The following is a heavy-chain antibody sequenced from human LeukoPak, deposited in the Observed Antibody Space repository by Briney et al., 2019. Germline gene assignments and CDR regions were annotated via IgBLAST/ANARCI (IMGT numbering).Heavy chain of an antibody. CDR3: ARLGYCSSTSCRRFDP. V-gene: IGHV1-18*04. CDR1: GYTFTSYG. CDR2: ISAYNGNT. Sequence: ASVKVSCKASGYTFTSYGISWVRQAPEQGLEWMGWISAYNGNTNYAQKLQGRVTMTTDTSTSTAYMELRSLRSDDTAVYYCARLGYCSSTSCRRFDPWGQGTLVTVSS. J-gene: IGHJ5*02. D-gene: IGHD2-2*01.